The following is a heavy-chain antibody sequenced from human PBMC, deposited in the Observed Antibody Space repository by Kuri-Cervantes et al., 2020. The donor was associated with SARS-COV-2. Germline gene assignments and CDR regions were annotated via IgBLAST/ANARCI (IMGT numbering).Heavy chain of an antibody. Sequence: GESLKISCAASGFTFSGHWIHWVRQAPGKGLVWVSRINPDGSYTNNADSVKGRFTISRDNSKNTLYLQMNSLRAEDTAVYYCAREQYYYDSSGYYYHAFDIWGQGTMVTVSS. J-gene: IGHJ3*02. V-gene: IGHV3-74*01. CDR1: GFTFSGHW. D-gene: IGHD3-22*01. CDR2: INPDGSYT. CDR3: AREQYYYDSSGYYYHAFDI.